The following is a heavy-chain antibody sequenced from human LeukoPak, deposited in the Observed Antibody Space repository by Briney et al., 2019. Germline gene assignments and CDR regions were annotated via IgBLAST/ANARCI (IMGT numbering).Heavy chain of an antibody. J-gene: IGHJ4*02. V-gene: IGHV3-21*01. CDR2: ISSSSSYI. Sequence: PGGSLRLSCAASGFTFSSYSKNWVRQAPGKGLEWVSSISSSSSYIYYADSVKGRFTISRDNAKNSLYLQMNSLRAEDTAVYYCARGDGVYEISPFDYWGQGTLVTVSS. CDR3: ARGDGVYEISPFDY. CDR1: GFTFSSYS. D-gene: IGHD2/OR15-2a*01.